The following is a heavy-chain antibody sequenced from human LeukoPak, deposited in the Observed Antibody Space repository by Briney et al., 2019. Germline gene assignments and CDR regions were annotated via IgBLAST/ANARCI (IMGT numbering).Heavy chain of an antibody. CDR1: GASISSGNY. J-gene: IGHJ4*02. D-gene: IGHD6-19*01. CDR2: IYQSGIT. Sequence: SGTLSLTCGVSGASISSGNYWNWVRQPPGKGLEWIGDIYQSGITNYNPSLKSRVTMSVDKSKNEFSLKLDSVTAADTAVYYCARDPRPRGGWFYFDYWGQGILVTVSS. V-gene: IGHV4-4*02. CDR3: ARDPRPRGGWFYFDY.